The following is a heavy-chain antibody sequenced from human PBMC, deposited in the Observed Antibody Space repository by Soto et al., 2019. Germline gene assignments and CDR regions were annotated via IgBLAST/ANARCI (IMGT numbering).Heavy chain of an antibody. D-gene: IGHD1-1*01. Sequence: ASVKVSCKVSGYTLTELSMHWVRQAPGKGLEWMGGFDPEDGETIYAQKFQGRVTMTEDTSTDTAYMELSSLRSEDTAVYYCATHQLTGNDDQNFAYWGQGTLVTVSS. J-gene: IGHJ4*02. CDR3: ATHQLTGNDDQNFAY. CDR1: GYTLTELS. CDR2: FDPEDGET. V-gene: IGHV1-24*01.